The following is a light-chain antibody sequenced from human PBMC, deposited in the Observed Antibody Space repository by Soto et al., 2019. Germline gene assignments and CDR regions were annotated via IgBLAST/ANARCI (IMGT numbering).Light chain of an antibody. Sequence: EIVLTQSPATLSLSPGERATLSCRASQSVNRYLAWFQQKPGQAPGLLIYDASNRATGIPARFSGSGSGTDFTLTISSLEPEDFAVYYCQQRSNWPFTFGGGTKVEIK. CDR1: QSVNRY. CDR3: QQRSNWPFT. J-gene: IGKJ4*01. CDR2: DAS. V-gene: IGKV3-11*01.